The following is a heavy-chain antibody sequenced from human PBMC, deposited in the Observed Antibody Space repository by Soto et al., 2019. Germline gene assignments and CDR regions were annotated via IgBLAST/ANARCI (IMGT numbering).Heavy chain of an antibody. CDR2: IIPIFGTA. CDR1: GGTFSSYA. CDR3: ARTWDGYSSGWYYYGMDV. J-gene: IGHJ6*02. V-gene: IGHV1-69*13. Sequence: SVKVSCKASGGTFSSYAISWVRQAPGQGLEWMGGIIPIFGTANYAQKFQGRVTITADESTSTAYMELSSLRSEDTAVYYCARTWDGYSSGWYYYGMDVWGQGTTVTVSS. D-gene: IGHD6-19*01.